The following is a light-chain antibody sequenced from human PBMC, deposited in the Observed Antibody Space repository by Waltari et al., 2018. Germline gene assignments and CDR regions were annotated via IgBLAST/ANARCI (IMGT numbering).Light chain of an antibody. V-gene: IGLV2-14*01. CDR1: SSDIGRYNY. CDR3: ASYNPGSTVV. Sequence: QSALTQPASVSGSLGQSITISCTGRSSDIGRYNYVSWYQQFPDRAPKLIIFDVTNRPSGVSNRFSGSKSANTASLTISGLQPEDAANYYCASYNPGSTVVFGGGTELTVL. J-gene: IGLJ3*02. CDR2: DVT.